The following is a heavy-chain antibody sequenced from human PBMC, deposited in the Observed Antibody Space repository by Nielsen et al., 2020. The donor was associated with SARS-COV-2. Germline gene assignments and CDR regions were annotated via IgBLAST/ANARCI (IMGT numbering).Heavy chain of an antibody. CDR2: IRYDGTIK. V-gene: IGHV3-33*01. D-gene: IGHD4-17*01. Sequence: GGSLRLSCTASGFSFSAHGMHWVRQAPGKGLVWVAVIRYDGTIKYYADSVKGRFTISRDNAKNTLYLHLNSLKVEDTAFYFCARDNAEYGNDYWGQGTLVTVSS. CDR1: GFSFSAHG. CDR3: ARDNAEYGNDY. J-gene: IGHJ4*02.